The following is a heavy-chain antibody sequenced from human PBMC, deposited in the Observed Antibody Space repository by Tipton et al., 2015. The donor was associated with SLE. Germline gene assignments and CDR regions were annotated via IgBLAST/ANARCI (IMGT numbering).Heavy chain of an antibody. CDR3: AARTTVTKFDF. J-gene: IGHJ4*02. Sequence: PGLVKPSETLSLTCIVSGASISGYFWSWIRQAPGKELEWIGDIYKIASTNYNPSVKSRAAISLDTSENLFSLRLTSVIAADTAVYYCAARTTVTKFDFWGQGTLVTVS. D-gene: IGHD4-17*01. V-gene: IGHV4-4*08. CDR2: IYKIAST. CDR1: GASISGYF.